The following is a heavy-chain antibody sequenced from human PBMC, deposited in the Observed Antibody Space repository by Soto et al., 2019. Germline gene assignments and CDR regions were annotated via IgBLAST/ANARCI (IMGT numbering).Heavy chain of an antibody. CDR3: ASLGGNSDY. CDR1: GFTFSSYG. J-gene: IGHJ4*02. CDR2: IWYDGSNK. V-gene: IGHV3-33*01. Sequence: QVQLVESGGGVVQPGRSLRLSCAASGFTFSSYGMHWVRQAPGKGLEWVAVIWYDGSNKYYADSVKGRFTISRDNSKNTLYLQMNSLRAEDTAVYYGASLGGNSDYWGQGTLVTVSS. D-gene: IGHD2-21*02.